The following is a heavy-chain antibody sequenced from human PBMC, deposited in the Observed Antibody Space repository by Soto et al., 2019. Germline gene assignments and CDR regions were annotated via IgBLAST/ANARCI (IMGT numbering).Heavy chain of an antibody. Sequence: SVKVSCKASGCTFSSYAISWVRQAPGQGLEWMGGIIPIFGTANYAQKFQGRVTITADESTSTAYMELSSLRSEDTAVYYCARDWNYDSSGYRDWFDPWGQGTLVTVSS. CDR2: IIPIFGTA. CDR3: ARDWNYDSSGYRDWFDP. J-gene: IGHJ5*02. V-gene: IGHV1-69*13. CDR1: GCTFSSYA. D-gene: IGHD3-22*01.